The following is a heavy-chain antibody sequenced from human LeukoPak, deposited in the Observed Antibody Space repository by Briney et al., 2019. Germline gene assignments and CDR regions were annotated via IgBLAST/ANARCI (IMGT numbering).Heavy chain of an antibody. D-gene: IGHD3-9*01. Sequence: PSETLSLTCTVSGGSISSSSYYWGWVRQPPGKGLEWIGSIYYSGSTYYNPSLKSRVTISVDTSKNQFSLKLSSVTAADTAVYYCARYVRVLRYFDWLSNAFDIWGQGTMVTVSS. CDR2: IYYSGST. J-gene: IGHJ3*02. CDR3: ARYVRVLRYFDWLSNAFDI. V-gene: IGHV4-39*01. CDR1: GGSISSSSYY.